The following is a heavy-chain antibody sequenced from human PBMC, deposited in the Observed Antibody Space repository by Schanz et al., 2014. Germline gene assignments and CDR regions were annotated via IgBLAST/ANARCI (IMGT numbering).Heavy chain of an antibody. CDR1: GFTFSSYW. V-gene: IGHV3-33*06. CDR3: AKSMYSTSWAFDF. J-gene: IGHJ4*02. D-gene: IGHD2-2*01. CDR2: IWYDGNNK. Sequence: VQLVESGGGLVQPGGSLRLSCAASGFTFSSYWMSWVRQAPGKGLEWVAVIWYDGNNKYYADSVKGRFTISRDNSKNTLYVQMNSLRAEDTAVYYCAKSMYSTSWAFDFWGQGAQVTVSS.